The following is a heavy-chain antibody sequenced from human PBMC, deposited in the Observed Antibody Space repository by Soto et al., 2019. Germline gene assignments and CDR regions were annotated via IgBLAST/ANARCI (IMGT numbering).Heavy chain of an antibody. D-gene: IGHD2-2*01. CDR3: GRGGDFVVVPAASPLYYYMDV. CDR1: GGSFSGYY. V-gene: IGHV4-34*01. Sequence: SETLSLTCAVYGGSFSGYYWSWIRQPPGKGLEWIGEINHSGSTNYNPSLKSRVTISVDTSKNQFSLKLSSVTGPDTAVEYCGRGGDFVVVPAASPLYYYMDVWGKGTTVTVSS. J-gene: IGHJ6*03. CDR2: INHSGST.